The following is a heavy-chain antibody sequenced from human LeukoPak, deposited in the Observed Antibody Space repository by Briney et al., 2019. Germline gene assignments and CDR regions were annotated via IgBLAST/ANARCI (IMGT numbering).Heavy chain of an antibody. CDR1: GFTFSNYG. V-gene: IGHV3-30*02. J-gene: IGHJ4*02. CDR3: AKAPSRGYDTSGYYS. D-gene: IGHD3-22*01. CDR2: IRYDGSDT. Sequence: PGGSLRLSCAASGFTFSNYGMHWVRQASGKGLEWVSFIRYDGSDTYYADSVKGRFTISRDNSKNTLYLQMNSLRAEDTAVYHCAKAPSRGYDTSGYYSWGEGTLVTVS.